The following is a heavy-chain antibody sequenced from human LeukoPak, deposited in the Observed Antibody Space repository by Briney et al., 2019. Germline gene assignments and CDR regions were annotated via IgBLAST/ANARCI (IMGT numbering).Heavy chain of an antibody. CDR3: ARKAKGGYCSSTSCYPYYYYGMDV. J-gene: IGHJ6*02. Sequence: QPGGSLRLSCAASGFTFSSYWMHWVRQAPGKGLVWVSRINSDGRSTSYADSVKGRFTISRDNAKNTLYLQMNSLRAEDTAVYYCARKAKGGYCSSTSCYPYYYYGMDVWGQGTTVTVSS. D-gene: IGHD2-2*01. V-gene: IGHV3-74*01. CDR1: GFTFSSYW. CDR2: INSDGRST.